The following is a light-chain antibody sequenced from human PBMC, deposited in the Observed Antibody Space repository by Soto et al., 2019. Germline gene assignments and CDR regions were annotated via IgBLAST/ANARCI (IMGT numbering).Light chain of an antibody. CDR2: GAS. V-gene: IGKV3-20*01. J-gene: IGKJ2*01. CDR3: HQYGTSPDT. CDR1: QNVRSGY. Sequence: EIVLTQSPGTLSLSPGERATLSCRASQNVRSGYLAWYQQKPGQAPRLFIFGASSRATGIPDRFSGSGSGTDFTLTINRLEPDDVAVYYCHQYGTSPDTFGQGTKLEIK.